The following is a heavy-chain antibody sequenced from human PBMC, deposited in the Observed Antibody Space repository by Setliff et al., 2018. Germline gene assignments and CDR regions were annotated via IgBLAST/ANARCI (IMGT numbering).Heavy chain of an antibody. CDR2: IYTSWST. J-gene: IGHJ6*03. V-gene: IGHV4-61*09. CDR1: DDSISSRHYY. D-gene: IGHD3-3*01. CDR3: ARMSGFQYIDV. Sequence: SETLSLTCTVSDDSISSRHYYWGWFRQPAGKELEWIGQIYTSWSTNYNPSLKSRVTMSLDTSKNQFSLSLTSVTAEDTAVYYCARMSGFQYIDVWDKGTTVTVSS.